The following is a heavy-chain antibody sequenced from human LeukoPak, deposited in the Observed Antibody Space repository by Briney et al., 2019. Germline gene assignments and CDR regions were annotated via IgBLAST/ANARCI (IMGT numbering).Heavy chain of an antibody. D-gene: IGHD3-3*01. Sequence: PSQTLSLTCTVSGGSISSGGYYWSWIRQPPGKGLECIGYIYHSGSTYYNPSLKSRVTISVDTSKNQFSLKLSSVTAADTAVYYCARDHLEVVDFWSGPGGWFDPWGQGTLVTVSS. V-gene: IGHV4-30-2*01. J-gene: IGHJ5*02. CDR1: GGSISSGGYY. CDR2: IYHSGST. CDR3: ARDHLEVVDFWSGPGGWFDP.